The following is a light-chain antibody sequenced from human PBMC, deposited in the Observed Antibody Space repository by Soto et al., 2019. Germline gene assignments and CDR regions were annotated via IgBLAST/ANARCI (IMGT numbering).Light chain of an antibody. V-gene: IGLV2-14*03. J-gene: IGLJ1*01. Sequence: QSVLTQPASVSGSPGQSITISCTGTSSDIGGYNYVSWYQHHPGKAPKLMIYDVSNRPSGVSNRFSGSKSGNTASLTISGXXXXXXXDYYCSSYTSSSTYVFGTGTKVTVL. CDR3: SSYTSSSTYV. CDR1: SSDIGGYNY. CDR2: DVS.